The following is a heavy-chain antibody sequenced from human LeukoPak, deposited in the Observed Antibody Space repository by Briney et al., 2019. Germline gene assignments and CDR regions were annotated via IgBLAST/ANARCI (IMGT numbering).Heavy chain of an antibody. Sequence: GASVKISCKASGYTFTSYDINWVRQAPGQGLEWRGRIIPILGIANYAQKFQGRVTITADKSTSTAYMELSRVRSEDTAVYYCAREYGSGRWADGHQTSWFDPWGQGTLVTVSS. CDR2: IIPILGIA. CDR1: GYTFTSYD. CDR3: AREYGSGRWADGHQTSWFDP. D-gene: IGHD6-19*01. J-gene: IGHJ5*02. V-gene: IGHV1-69*04.